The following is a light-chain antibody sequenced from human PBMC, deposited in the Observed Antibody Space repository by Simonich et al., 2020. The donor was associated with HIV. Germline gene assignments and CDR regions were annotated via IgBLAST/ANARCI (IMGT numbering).Light chain of an antibody. J-gene: IGLJ3*02. CDR1: SSDVCGYNY. Sequence: QSALAQPASVSGSPGQSITISCTGTSSDVCGYNYVSWYQQHPGKPPKLMIYVESKRPSGVSNRFSSSKSGNTASLTISGPQAEDEADYFCCSYTSNSTGVFGGGTRLTVL. V-gene: IGLV2-14*03. CDR2: VES. CDR3: CSYTSNSTGV.